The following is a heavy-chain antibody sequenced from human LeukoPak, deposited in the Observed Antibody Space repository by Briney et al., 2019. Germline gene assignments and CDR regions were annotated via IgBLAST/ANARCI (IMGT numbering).Heavy chain of an antibody. Sequence: LPGMSLRLSCAASGFTFSTYVMPWVRQAPGKGLEWVTLIWNDGSNKYYADSVKGRFTISRDNSKNTLYLEMDSLRAEDTAVYYCARDRGYSFGHPFDYWGQGTLVTVSS. CDR1: GFTFSTYV. V-gene: IGHV3-33*01. J-gene: IGHJ4*02. CDR2: IWNDGSNK. CDR3: ARDRGYSFGHPFDY. D-gene: IGHD5-18*01.